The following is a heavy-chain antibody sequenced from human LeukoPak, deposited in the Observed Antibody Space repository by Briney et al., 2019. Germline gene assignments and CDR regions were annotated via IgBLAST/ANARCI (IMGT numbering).Heavy chain of an antibody. Sequence: PSETPSLTCTVSGYSISSGYYWGWIRQPPGKGLEWIGSIYHSGSTYYNPSLKSRVTISVDTSKNQFSLKLSSVTAADTAVYYCASSSSLAEFDPWGQGTLVTVSS. CDR1: GYSISSGYY. CDR2: IYHSGST. V-gene: IGHV4-38-2*02. J-gene: IGHJ5*02. CDR3: ASSSSLAEFDP. D-gene: IGHD6-13*01.